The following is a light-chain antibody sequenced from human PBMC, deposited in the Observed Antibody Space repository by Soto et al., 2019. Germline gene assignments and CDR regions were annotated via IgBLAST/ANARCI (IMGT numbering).Light chain of an antibody. CDR1: SSDVGAYNY. CDR2: DVS. J-gene: IGLJ1*01. CDR3: SSYTTATTYV. V-gene: IGLV2-14*01. Sequence: LTQPASVSGSPGQSMTISCTETSSDVGAYNYDSWYQQYPGEAPKVIIYDVSHRPAGVSNRFSGSKSGNTASLTISGLQTQDEADYFCSSYTTATTYVFGTGTKVT.